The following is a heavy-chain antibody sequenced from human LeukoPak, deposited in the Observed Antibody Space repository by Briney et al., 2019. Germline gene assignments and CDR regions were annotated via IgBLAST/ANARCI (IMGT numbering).Heavy chain of an antibody. V-gene: IGHV1-46*01. Sequence: ASVKVSCKASGYTFANNFMHWVRQAPGQGLEWMGIINPSGDNTWYAQKFQGRVTMTRDMATSTDYMEVSSLRSEDTAVYYCARDNSVGDSAWWFDPWGQGTLVTVSS. CDR3: ARDNSVGDSAWWFDP. J-gene: IGHJ5*02. CDR2: INPSGDNT. CDR1: GYTFANNF. D-gene: IGHD5-12*01.